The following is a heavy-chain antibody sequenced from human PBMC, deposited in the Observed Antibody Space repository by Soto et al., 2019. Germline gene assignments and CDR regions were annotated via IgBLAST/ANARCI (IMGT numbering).Heavy chain of an antibody. D-gene: IGHD6-6*01. CDR3: VKGGWYGSSSPSDR. CDR1: GFTLSRQD. CDR2: LSYDGIAQ. V-gene: IGHV3-30*18. J-gene: IGHJ5*02. Sequence: QEQLVESGGDVVQPGGSLRLSCAASGFTLSRQDMHWVRQAPGKGLERVAVLSYDGIAQYYADSVKGRFTISRDNSKNALYLETNSLTVEETALYYCVKGGWYGSSSPSDRWGQGTLITASS.